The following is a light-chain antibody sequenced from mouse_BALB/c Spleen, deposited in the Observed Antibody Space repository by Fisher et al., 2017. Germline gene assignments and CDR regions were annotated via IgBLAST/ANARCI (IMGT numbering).Light chain of an antibody. V-gene: IGKV3-10*01. CDR2: LAS. J-gene: IGKJ1*01. Sequence: IVLTQSPAIMSASLGEKVTMTCTANSSVSSSYLHWYQQKPGQPPKLLIYLASNLESGVPARFSGSGSRTDFTLTIDPVEADDAATYYCQQNNEDPPWTFGGGTKLEIK. CDR3: QQNNEDPPWT. CDR1: SSVSSSY.